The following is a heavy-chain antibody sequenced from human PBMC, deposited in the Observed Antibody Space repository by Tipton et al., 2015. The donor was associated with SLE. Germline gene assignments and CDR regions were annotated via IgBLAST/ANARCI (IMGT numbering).Heavy chain of an antibody. Sequence: TLSLTCIVSGGTISTSSYYWGWIRQSPGKGLEWIGSIHYRGGTDQNPSLASRLTISLDTSQNQFSLRLTSVTAADTAVYFCARHLTVTPCYFESWGQGAQVTVSS. CDR3: ARHLTVTPCYFES. CDR1: GGTISTSSYY. D-gene: IGHD4-17*01. V-gene: IGHV4-39*01. CDR2: IHYRGGT. J-gene: IGHJ4*02.